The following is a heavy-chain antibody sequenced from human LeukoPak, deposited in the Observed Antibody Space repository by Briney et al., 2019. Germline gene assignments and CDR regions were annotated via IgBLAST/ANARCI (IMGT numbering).Heavy chain of an antibody. CDR3: ASIPAAGVFDS. CDR1: GGSISSSNW. D-gene: IGHD6-13*01. Sequence: SETLSLTCDVSGGSISSSNWWSWVRQPPGKGLEWIGEIYHSGSTNHNPSLKSRVTISVDKSKNQFSLKLSSVTAADTAVYYCASIPAAGVFDSWGQGTLVTVSS. CDR2: IYHSGST. J-gene: IGHJ4*02. V-gene: IGHV4-4*02.